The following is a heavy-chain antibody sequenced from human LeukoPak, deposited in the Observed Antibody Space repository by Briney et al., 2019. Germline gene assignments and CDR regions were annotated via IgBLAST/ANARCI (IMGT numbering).Heavy chain of an antibody. V-gene: IGHV4-59*08. CDR1: GGSISSNF. CDR2: IHYSGST. Sequence: SETLSLTCTVSGGSISSNFWSWIRQPPGKGLEWIGYIHYSGSTNYNPSLKSRVTVSVDTSQNQFSLKMSSVTAADTAVYFCARGHSSSLQPLDYWGQGTLVTVSS. D-gene: IGHD6-13*01. CDR3: ARGHSSSLQPLDY. J-gene: IGHJ4*02.